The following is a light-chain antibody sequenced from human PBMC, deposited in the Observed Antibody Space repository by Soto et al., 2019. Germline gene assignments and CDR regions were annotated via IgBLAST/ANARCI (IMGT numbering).Light chain of an antibody. Sequence: EVVVMQSPATLSVSPGERATLSCRASQSVSSNLAWYQQKPGQAPRLLIYGASTRATGIPARFSGSGSGTEFTLTISSLQSEDFAVYYCHQYDNWPKTFGQGTRLEIK. CDR3: HQYDNWPKT. V-gene: IGKV3-15*01. CDR2: GAS. CDR1: QSVSSN. J-gene: IGKJ5*01.